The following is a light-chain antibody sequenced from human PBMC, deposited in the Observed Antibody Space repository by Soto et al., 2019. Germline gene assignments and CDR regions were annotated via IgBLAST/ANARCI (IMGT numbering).Light chain of an antibody. CDR1: SSDVGSYNR. J-gene: IGLJ1*01. V-gene: IGLV2-18*02. Sequence: QSALTQPPSVSGSPGLSVTISCTGTSSDVGSYNRVSWYQQPPGTAPKLMIYEVSNRPSGVPDRFSGSKSGNTASLTISGLQAEDEADYYCSSYTSRSTYVFGTGTKVTVL. CDR2: EVS. CDR3: SSYTSRSTYV.